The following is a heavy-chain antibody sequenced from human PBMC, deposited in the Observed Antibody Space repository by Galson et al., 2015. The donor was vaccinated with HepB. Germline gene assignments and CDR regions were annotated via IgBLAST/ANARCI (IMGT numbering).Heavy chain of an antibody. J-gene: IGHJ3*02. CDR2: IKANRDNYAT. Sequence: SLRLSCAASGFTFSDSPIHWVRQFSGKGLEWVGRIKANRDNYATEYGASVKGRFTISRDDSNNMAYLQMKNLKTEDTALYFCTRILTPNPDALDIWGHGTMVTVSS. CDR1: GFTFSDSP. CDR3: TRILTPNPDALDI. V-gene: IGHV3-73*01. D-gene: IGHD2-8*02.